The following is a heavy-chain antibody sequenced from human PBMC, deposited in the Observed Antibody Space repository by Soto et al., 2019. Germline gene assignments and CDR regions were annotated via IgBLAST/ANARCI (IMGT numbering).Heavy chain of an antibody. D-gene: IGHD3-22*01. CDR2: IIPILGIA. CDR1: GGTFSSYT. J-gene: IGHJ4*02. CDR3: ARSGDRSGYYYVTMDY. Sequence: QVQLVQSGAEVKKPGSSVKVSCKASGGTFSSYTISWVRQAPGQGLEWMGRIIPILGIANYAQKFQGRVTITADKSTSTAYMGLSSLRSEDTAVYYCARSGDRSGYYYVTMDYWGQGTLVTVSS. V-gene: IGHV1-69*02.